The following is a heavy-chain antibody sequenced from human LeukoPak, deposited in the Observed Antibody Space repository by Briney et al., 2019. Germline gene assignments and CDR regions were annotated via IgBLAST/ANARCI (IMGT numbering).Heavy chain of an antibody. J-gene: IGHJ4*02. CDR3: AKDQIGGSGWGFDY. D-gene: IGHD6-19*01. V-gene: IGHV3-30*18. Sequence: PGGSLKLSCAASGFTFSTYWMHWVCQAPGKGLEWVSVISYDGSNKYYADSVKGRFTISRDNSKNTLYLQMNSLRVEDTAVYYCAKDQIGGSGWGFDYWGQGTLVTVSS. CDR2: ISYDGSNK. CDR1: GFTFSTYW.